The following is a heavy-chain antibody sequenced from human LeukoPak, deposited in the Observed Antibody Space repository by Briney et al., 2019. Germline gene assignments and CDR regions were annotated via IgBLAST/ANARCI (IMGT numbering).Heavy chain of an antibody. CDR3: ARSYSSSWYNDFQH. Sequence: SETLSLTCTVSGGSISSYYWSWIRQPPGKGLEWIGYIYYSGSTNYNPSLKSRVTISVDTSKNQFSLKLSSVTAADTAVYYCARSYSSSWYNDFQHWGQGTLVTVSS. V-gene: IGHV4-59*08. J-gene: IGHJ1*01. D-gene: IGHD6-13*01. CDR1: GGSISSYY. CDR2: IYYSGST.